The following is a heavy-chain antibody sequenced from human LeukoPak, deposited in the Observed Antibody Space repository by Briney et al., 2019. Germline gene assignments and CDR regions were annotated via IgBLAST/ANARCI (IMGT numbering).Heavy chain of an antibody. CDR3: ARARGLRRGYYSGSGSYYSNWFDP. CDR2: IYYSGST. D-gene: IGHD3-10*01. Sequence: SETLSLTCTVSGGSISSYYWSWIRQPPGKGLEWIGYIYYSGSTYYNPSLKSRVTISVDTSKNQFSLKLSSVTAADTAVYYCARARGLRRGYYSGSGSYYSNWFDPWGQGTLVTVSS. J-gene: IGHJ5*02. CDR1: GGSISSYY. V-gene: IGHV4-59*08.